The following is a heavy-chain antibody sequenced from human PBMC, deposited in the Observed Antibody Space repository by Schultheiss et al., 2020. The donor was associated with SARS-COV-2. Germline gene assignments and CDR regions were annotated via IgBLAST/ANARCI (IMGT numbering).Heavy chain of an antibody. CDR3: ARHRSWYDY. J-gene: IGHJ4*02. CDR1: GGSFSGYY. CDR2: INHRGST. V-gene: IGHV4-34*01. Sequence: GSLRLSCAVYGGSFSGYYWSWIRQPPGKGLEWIGEINHRGSTNYNPSLKSRVTISVDTSKNQFSLKLSSVTAADTAVYYCARHRSWYDYWGQGTLVTVSS. D-gene: IGHD6-13*01.